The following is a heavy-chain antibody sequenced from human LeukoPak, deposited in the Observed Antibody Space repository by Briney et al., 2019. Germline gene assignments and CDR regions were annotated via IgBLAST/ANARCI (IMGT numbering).Heavy chain of an antibody. CDR1: GYTFTSYG. D-gene: IGHD6-19*01. J-gene: IGHJ4*02. V-gene: IGHV1-2*02. Sequence: ASVKVSCKASGYTFTSYGISWVRQAPGQGLEWMGWINPNSGDTNSAQKFQGRVTMTRDTSISTVYMELSRLRPDDTAVYYCAREGWDQRDTAAFDYWGQGTLVTVSS. CDR2: INPNSGDT. CDR3: AREGWDQRDTAAFDY.